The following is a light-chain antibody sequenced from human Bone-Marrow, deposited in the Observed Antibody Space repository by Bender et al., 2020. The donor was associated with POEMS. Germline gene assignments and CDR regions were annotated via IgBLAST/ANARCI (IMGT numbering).Light chain of an antibody. CDR3: TSCTSTSTYVV. J-gene: IGLJ2*01. V-gene: IGLV2-14*01. CDR1: SSDVGGYNY. CDR2: EVT. Sequence: QSALTQPASVSGSPGQSITISCTGTSSDVGGYNYVSWYQQHPGKAPKLIIYEVTNRPSGVSDRFSGSKSGDTASLTISGLRAEDEADYYCTSCTSTSTYVVFGGGTKLTVL.